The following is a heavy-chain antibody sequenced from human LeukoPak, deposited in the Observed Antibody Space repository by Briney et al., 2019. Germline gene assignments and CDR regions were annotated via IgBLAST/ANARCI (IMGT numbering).Heavy chain of an antibody. CDR1: GYTLTELS. CDR2: FDPEDGET. D-gene: IGHD3-10*01. V-gene: IGHV1-24*01. J-gene: IGHJ6*02. CDR3: ATEQRGAGLGFRYGSGSYNGMDV. Sequence: ASVKVSCKASGYTLTELSMHWVRQVPGKGLEWMGGFDPEDGETLYAQKFQGRVTMTEDTSTDTAYMELSSLRSEDTAVYYCATEQRGAGLGFRYGSGSYNGMDVWGQGTTVTVSS.